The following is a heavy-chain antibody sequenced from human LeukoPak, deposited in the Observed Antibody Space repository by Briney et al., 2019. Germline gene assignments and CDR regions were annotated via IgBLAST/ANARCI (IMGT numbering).Heavy chain of an antibody. CDR2: ISYDGSNK. D-gene: IGHD3-22*01. V-gene: IGHV3-30*01. CDR1: GFTFSSYA. J-gene: IGHJ4*02. Sequence: GGSLRLSCAASGFTFSSYAMHWVRQAPGKGLEWVAVISYDGSNKYYADSVKGRFTTSRDNSKNTLYLQMNSLRAEDTAVYYCARDYDSTIDYWGQGTLVTVSS. CDR3: ARDYDSTIDY.